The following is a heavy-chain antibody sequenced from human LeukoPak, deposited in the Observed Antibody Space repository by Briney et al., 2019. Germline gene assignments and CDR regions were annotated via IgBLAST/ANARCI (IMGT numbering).Heavy chain of an antibody. D-gene: IGHD1-1*01. CDR3: AKSQLTDFYYYGVDV. V-gene: IGHV3-43*02. CDR1: GFTFHDYA. J-gene: IGHJ6*02. CDR2: ISGDGVNT. Sequence: GGSLRLSCAASGFTFHDYAMHWVRQAPGKGLEWVSLISGDGVNTYYVDSVKGRFTISRDNSKNSLYLQMNSLRTEDTALYYCAKSQLTDFYYYGVDVWGQGTTVTVSS.